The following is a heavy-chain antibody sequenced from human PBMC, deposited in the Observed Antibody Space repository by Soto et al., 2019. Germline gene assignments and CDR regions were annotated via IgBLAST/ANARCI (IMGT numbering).Heavy chain of an antibody. CDR2: INPSGGST. CDR1: GYTFTSYY. Sequence: GASVKVSCKASGYTFTSYYMHWVRQAPGQGLEWMGIINPSGGSTSYAQKFQGRVTMTRDTSKNQFSLKLSSVTAADTAVYYCARGYIVVVPAEGTDYYYYYYGMDVWGQGTTVTVSS. J-gene: IGHJ6*02. CDR3: ARGYIVVVPAEGTDYYYYYYGMDV. V-gene: IGHV1-46*01. D-gene: IGHD2-2*01.